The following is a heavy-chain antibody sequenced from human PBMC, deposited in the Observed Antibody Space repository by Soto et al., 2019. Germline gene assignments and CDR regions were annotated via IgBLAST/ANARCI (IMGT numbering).Heavy chain of an antibody. V-gene: IGHV1-46*01. Sequence: QVQLVQSGAEVKKPGASVEVSCKASGYTFTTYYIHWVRQAPGQGLEWMGIINPSGGSTTYAQKFQGRVTMTRDTSTRTVYMELSSLGCEDTAVYYCARAQPNSSSWKDDFDIWGQGTKVTVSS. CDR3: ARAQPNSSSWKDDFDI. J-gene: IGHJ3*02. D-gene: IGHD6-13*01. CDR1: GYTFTTYY. CDR2: INPSGGST.